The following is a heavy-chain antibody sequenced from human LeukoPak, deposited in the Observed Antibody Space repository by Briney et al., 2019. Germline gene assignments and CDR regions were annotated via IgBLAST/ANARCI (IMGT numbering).Heavy chain of an antibody. V-gene: IGHV3-9*01. D-gene: IGHD5-18*01. CDR1: GFTFDDYA. Sequence: GGSLRLSCAASGFTFDDYAMHWVRQAPGKGLEWVSGVSWNSGSIGYADSVKGRFTISRDNAKNSLYLQMNSLRAEDTALYYCANFGSYGVLCDYWGQGTLVTVSS. CDR2: VSWNSGSI. J-gene: IGHJ4*02. CDR3: ANFGSYGVLCDY.